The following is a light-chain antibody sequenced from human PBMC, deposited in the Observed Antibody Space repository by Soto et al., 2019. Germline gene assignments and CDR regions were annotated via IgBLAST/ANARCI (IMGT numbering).Light chain of an antibody. V-gene: IGKV3-20*01. CDR3: QQYGGSSYT. CDR2: VAS. Sequence: EIVLTQSPGTLSFSPGERASLSCRASQSVSSNYLAWFQQIPGQAPRLLISVASRRAAGIPDRFSGSGSGTDFTLTISRLEPEDFAVYYCQQYGGSSYTFGQGTKVDIK. CDR1: QSVSSNY. J-gene: IGKJ2*01.